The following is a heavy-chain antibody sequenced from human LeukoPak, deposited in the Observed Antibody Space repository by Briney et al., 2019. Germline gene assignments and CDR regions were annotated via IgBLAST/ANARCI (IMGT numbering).Heavy chain of an antibody. CDR3: AKGLQWELPCDY. D-gene: IGHD1-26*01. CDR2: ISGGGASGGRT. CDR1: GFTFNSYA. V-gene: IGHV3-23*01. Sequence: GGSLRLSCAASGFTFNSYAMSWVRQAPGKGLEWVSAISGGGASGGRTYYADAVKGRFTISRDNSKNTLYLQMSSLRAEDTAVYYCAKGLQWELPCDYWGQGTLVTVSS. J-gene: IGHJ4*02.